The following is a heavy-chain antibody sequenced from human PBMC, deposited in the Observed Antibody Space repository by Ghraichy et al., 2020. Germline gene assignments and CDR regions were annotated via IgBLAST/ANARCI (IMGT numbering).Heavy chain of an antibody. CDR3: ARSDSSGYYPDY. Sequence: SETLSLTCTVSGGSVSSGSYYWSWIRQPPGKGLEWIGYIYYSGSTNYNPSLKSRVTISEDTSKNQFSLKLSSVTAADTAVYYCARSDSSGYYPDYWGQGTLVTVSS. CDR2: IYYSGST. J-gene: IGHJ4*02. D-gene: IGHD3-22*01. V-gene: IGHV4-61*01. CDR1: GGSVSSGSYY.